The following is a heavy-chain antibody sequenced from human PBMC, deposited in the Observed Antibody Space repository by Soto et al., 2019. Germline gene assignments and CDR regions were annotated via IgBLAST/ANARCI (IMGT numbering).Heavy chain of an antibody. V-gene: IGHV1-8*01. CDR1: GYTFRSYD. CDR3: ARAYGAGAFDF. CDR2: VNPNTGNT. D-gene: IGHD3-10*01. J-gene: IGHJ5*01. Sequence: QVQLVQSGAEVKKPGASVKVSCTGSGYTFRSYDIHWVRQATGQGLEWMGWVNPNTGNTGYAQKFQGRVTMTRDMSKSSAYMEVNSLTSEDTAIYYCARAYGAGAFDFWGQRTLVSVSS.